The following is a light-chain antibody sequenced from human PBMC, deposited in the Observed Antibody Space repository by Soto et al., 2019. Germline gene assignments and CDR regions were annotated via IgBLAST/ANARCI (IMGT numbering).Light chain of an antibody. V-gene: IGKV3-20*01. Sequence: ETFLTQSPGTLSLSPWERATLSWRASQSVTSNYLAWYQQKPGQAPRLLIYDASSRATGIPDRFSGSGSGTDFTLTISRPEPEDFAVYYCQQYGSSPRTFGQGTRLEI. CDR3: QQYGSSPRT. CDR1: QSVTSNY. J-gene: IGKJ5*01. CDR2: DAS.